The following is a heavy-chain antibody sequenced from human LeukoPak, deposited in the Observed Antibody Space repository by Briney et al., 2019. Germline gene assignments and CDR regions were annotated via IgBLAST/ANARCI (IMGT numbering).Heavy chain of an antibody. Sequence: SETLPLTCAVYGGSFSGYYWSWIRQPPGKGLEWIGEINHSGSTNYNPSLKSRVTISVNTSKNQFSLKLSSVTAADTAVYYCARGPYCSSTSCPKGRYYYYGMDVWGQGTTVTVSS. D-gene: IGHD2-2*01. CDR2: INHSGST. CDR1: GGSFSGYY. CDR3: ARGPYCSSTSCPKGRYYYYGMDV. V-gene: IGHV4-34*01. J-gene: IGHJ6*02.